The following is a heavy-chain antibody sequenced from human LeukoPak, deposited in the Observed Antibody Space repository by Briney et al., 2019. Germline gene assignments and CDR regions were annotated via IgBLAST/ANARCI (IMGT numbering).Heavy chain of an antibody. Sequence: ASVKVSCKASGYTFTSYGISWVRQPPGQGLEWMGWISADNGNTNYAQKLQGRVTMTTDTSTSTAYMELRNLRSDDTAVYYCARVGAARPPTRYYYYGMDVWGQGTTVTVSS. CDR3: ARVGAARPPTRYYYYGMDV. CDR1: GYTFTSYG. CDR2: ISADNGNT. V-gene: IGHV1-18*01. D-gene: IGHD6-6*01. J-gene: IGHJ6*02.